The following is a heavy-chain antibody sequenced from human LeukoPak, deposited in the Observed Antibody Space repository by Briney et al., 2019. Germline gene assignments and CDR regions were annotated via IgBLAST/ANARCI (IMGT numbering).Heavy chain of an antibody. CDR2: IYHSGNT. Sequence: SETLSLTCAVSGGSISSSNWWSWVRQPPGKGLEWIGEIYHSGNTNYNPSLKSRVTIAVDMSKNQFSLKLNSLTAADTAVYYCARAVYDSSGYYLEYWGQGTLVTVSS. CDR1: GGSISSSNW. J-gene: IGHJ4*02. V-gene: IGHV4-4*02. D-gene: IGHD3-22*01. CDR3: ARAVYDSSGYYLEY.